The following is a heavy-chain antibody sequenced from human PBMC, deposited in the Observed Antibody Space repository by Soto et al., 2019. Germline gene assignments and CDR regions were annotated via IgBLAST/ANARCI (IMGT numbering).Heavy chain of an antibody. CDR1: EYIFRGHG. CDR3: AIDGIVSVAFWGYFCY. D-gene: IGHD3-16*01. Sequence: QAQLVESGGGVVQPGTSLRLSCAAPEYIFRGHGMHWVRQAPGKGLEWVAIIRFDGSNINYADAVMGRFTISRDNSNNLLDLAMNFLRVDDRALYYCAIDGIVSVAFWGYFCYWGQGSLVTVSS. V-gene: IGHV3-33*01. J-gene: IGHJ4*02. CDR2: IRFDGSNI.